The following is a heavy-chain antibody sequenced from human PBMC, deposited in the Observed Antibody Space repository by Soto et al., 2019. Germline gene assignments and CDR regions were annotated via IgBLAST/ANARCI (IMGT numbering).Heavy chain of an antibody. D-gene: IGHD3-10*01. Sequence: QVQLQESGPGLVKPSQTLSLTCTVSGGSISSGGYYWSWIRQHPGKGLEWIGYIYYSGSTYYNPSLKSRVTISGETSKNQFALKLSSVTAADTAVYYCAGTGGAGSYDSYYYYGMDVWGQGTTVTVSS. CDR2: IYYSGST. CDR1: GGSISSGGYY. CDR3: AGTGGAGSYDSYYYYGMDV. J-gene: IGHJ6*02. V-gene: IGHV4-31*03.